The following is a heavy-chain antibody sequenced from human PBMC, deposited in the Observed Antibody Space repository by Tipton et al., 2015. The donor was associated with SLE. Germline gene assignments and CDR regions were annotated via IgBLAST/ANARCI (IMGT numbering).Heavy chain of an antibody. CDR2: IIPILGIA. V-gene: IGHV1-69*05. CDR3: AKDSGLQFYYYMDV. Sequence: QLVQSGAEVKKPGSSVKVSCKASGGTFSSYAISWVRQAPGQGLEWMGGIIPILGIANYAQKFQGRVTITTDESTSPAYMELSSLRSEDTAVYYCAKDSGLQFYYYMDVWGKGTTVTISS. D-gene: IGHD4-11*01. CDR1: GGTFSSYA. J-gene: IGHJ6*03.